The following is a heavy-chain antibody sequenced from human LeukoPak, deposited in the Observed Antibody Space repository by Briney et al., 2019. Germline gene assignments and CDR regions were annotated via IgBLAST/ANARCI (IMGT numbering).Heavy chain of an antibody. CDR2: INAGNGNT. V-gene: IGHV1-3*01. CDR3: ARKTMVRGVINYGMDV. Sequence: ASVKVSCKASGYTFTSYAMHWVRQAPGQRLEWMGWINAGNGNTKYSQKIQGRVTITRDTSASTAYMELSSLRSEDTAVYYCARKTMVRGVINYGMDVWGQGTTVTVSS. CDR1: GYTFTSYA. D-gene: IGHD3-10*01. J-gene: IGHJ6*02.